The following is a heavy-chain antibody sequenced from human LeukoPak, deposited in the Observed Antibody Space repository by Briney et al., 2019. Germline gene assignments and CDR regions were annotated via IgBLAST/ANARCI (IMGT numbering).Heavy chain of an antibody. CDR3: ARASNSYYYMVV. CDR2: IDYSGSP. Sequence: SETLSLTCTVSGGSISSSFWTWIRQPPGKGLEWIGYIDYSGSPNYSPSLKSRVTISIDTSRTQFSLKLSSVTAADTAVYYCARASNSYYYMVVWGNGTTVTVSS. J-gene: IGHJ6*03. CDR1: GGSISSSF. V-gene: IGHV4-59*01.